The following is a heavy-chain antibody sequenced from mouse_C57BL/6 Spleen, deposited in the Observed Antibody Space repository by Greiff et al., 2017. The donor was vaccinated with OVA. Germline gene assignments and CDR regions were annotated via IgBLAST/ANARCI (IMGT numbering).Heavy chain of an antibody. J-gene: IGHJ3*01. Sequence: QVQLQQSGAELMKPGASVKLSCKATGYTFTGYWIEWVKQRPGHGLEWIGEILPGSGSTNYNEKFKSKATLTVDKPSSTAYMQLSSLTSEDSAVYYCAKEDLLRSPWFAYWGQGTLVTVSA. D-gene: IGHD1-1*01. CDR2: ILPGSGST. V-gene: IGHV1-9*01. CDR1: GYTFTGYW. CDR3: AKEDLLRSPWFAY.